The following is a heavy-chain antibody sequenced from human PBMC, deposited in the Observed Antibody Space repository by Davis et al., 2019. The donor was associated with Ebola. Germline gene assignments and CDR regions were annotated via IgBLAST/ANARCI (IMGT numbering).Heavy chain of an antibody. D-gene: IGHD3-3*01. CDR2: INPISGDT. CDR1: GYTLTDYQ. V-gene: IGHV1-2*02. J-gene: IGHJ4*02. Sequence: ASVKVSCKASGYTLTDYQMHWVRQAPGQGLEWMGGINPISGDTNYAEIFQGRVTMTRDTSTSTVYMELSSLRSEDTAVYYCARARDYDFWSGYSLFDYWGQGTLVTVSS. CDR3: ARARDYDFWSGYSLFDY.